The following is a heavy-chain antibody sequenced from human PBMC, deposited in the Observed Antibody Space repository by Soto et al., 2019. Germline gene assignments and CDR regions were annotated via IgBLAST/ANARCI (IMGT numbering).Heavy chain of an antibody. J-gene: IGHJ6*02. CDR1: GCTVSSNY. CDR2: IYSGGST. Sequence: EVQVAESGGGLVQPGGSLRLSCAASGCTVSSNYMSWVRQAPGKGLEWVSFIYSGGSTYYADSVKGRFTISRDKSKNTLYLQMNSLRADDTAMYYCARDRFPYGMDVWGQGTTVTVSS. CDR3: ARDRFPYGMDV. V-gene: IGHV3-66*01.